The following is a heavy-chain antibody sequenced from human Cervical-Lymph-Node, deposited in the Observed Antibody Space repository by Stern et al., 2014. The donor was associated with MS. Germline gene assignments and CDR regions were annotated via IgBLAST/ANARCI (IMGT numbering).Heavy chain of an antibody. J-gene: IGHJ4*02. CDR1: GGTFSKFA. Sequence: VQLVESGAEVKKPGSSVKVSCKASGGTFSKFASSWVRQAPGQGLEWMGGIIPVFGTTNYAQEFQGRVTITADGSTRQDKMELSSLRSEDTAVHYCATSVGLSSGWYRYWGQGTLVTVSS. CDR2: IIPVFGTT. CDR3: ATSVGLSSGWYRY. V-gene: IGHV1-69*01. D-gene: IGHD6-19*01.